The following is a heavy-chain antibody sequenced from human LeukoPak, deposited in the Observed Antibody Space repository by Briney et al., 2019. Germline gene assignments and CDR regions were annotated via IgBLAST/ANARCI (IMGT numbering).Heavy chain of an antibody. V-gene: IGHV3-48*01. CDR2: ISSSSSTI. CDR3: ARERSYYFDY. J-gene: IGHJ4*02. Sequence: TGGSLRLSCAASGFTFSDYSMNWVRQAPGKGLEWVSYISSSSSTIYYADSVKGRFTISRDNAKDSLYLQMNSLRAEDTAVYYCARERSYYFDYWGQGTLVTVSS. CDR1: GFTFSDYS. D-gene: IGHD1-26*01.